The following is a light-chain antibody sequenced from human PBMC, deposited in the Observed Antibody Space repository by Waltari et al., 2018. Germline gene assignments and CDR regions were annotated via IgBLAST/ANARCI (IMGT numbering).Light chain of an antibody. CDR3: SSYTSNISWV. J-gene: IGLJ3*02. V-gene: IGLV2-14*03. CDR2: DVT. Sequence: QSALAQPASVSGIPGQSIPISCTGTSSDIGGHNSSSWYQKNTGKAPKVILYDVTYRPSGISNRFSGSKSGNTASLTIYGLQAEDEAYYYCSSYTSNISWVFGGGTKLTVL. CDR1: SSDIGGHNS.